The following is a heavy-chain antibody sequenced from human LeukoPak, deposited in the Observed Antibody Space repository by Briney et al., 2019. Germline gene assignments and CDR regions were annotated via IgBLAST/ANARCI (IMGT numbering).Heavy chain of an antibody. V-gene: IGHV3-7*01. J-gene: IGHJ6*02. CDR1: GFTFSSYW. Sequence: GGSLRLSCAASGFTFSSYWMSWFRQAPGKGLEWVANIKQDGSEKYYVDSVKGRFTISRDNAKNSLYLQMNSLRAEDTAVYYCATNGGFYGMDVWGQGTTVTVSS. CDR3: ATNGGFYGMDV. CDR2: IKQDGSEK. D-gene: IGHD3-16*01.